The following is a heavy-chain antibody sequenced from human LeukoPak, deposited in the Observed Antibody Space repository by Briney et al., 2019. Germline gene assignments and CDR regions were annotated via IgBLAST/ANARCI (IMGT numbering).Heavy chain of an antibody. V-gene: IGHV5-51*01. Sequence: GESLKISCKGSGYSFTSYWIGWVRQMPGKGLEWMGIIYPGDSDTRYSPSFQGQVTISADKSISTAYLQWSSLKASDTAMYYCARVPRYYDFWSGYYAGTWSFDYWGQGTLVTVSS. CDR2: IYPGDSDT. D-gene: IGHD3-3*01. J-gene: IGHJ4*02. CDR1: GYSFTSYW. CDR3: ARVPRYYDFWSGYYAGTWSFDY.